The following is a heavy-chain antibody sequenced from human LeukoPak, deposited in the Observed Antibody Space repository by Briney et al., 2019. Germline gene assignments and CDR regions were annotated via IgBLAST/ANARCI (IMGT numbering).Heavy chain of an antibody. J-gene: IGHJ3*02. D-gene: IGHD6-6*01. Sequence: QPGGSLRLSCAASGFTFSNYAMSRVRQAPGKGLEWVSVISGSGGITYYEDSVKGRFTISRDNAKNSLYLQTNSLRAEDTAVYYCARANFDSSSSSAFDIWGQGTMVTVSS. CDR3: ARANFDSSSSSAFDI. V-gene: IGHV3-23*01. CDR2: ISGSGGIT. CDR1: GFTFSNYA.